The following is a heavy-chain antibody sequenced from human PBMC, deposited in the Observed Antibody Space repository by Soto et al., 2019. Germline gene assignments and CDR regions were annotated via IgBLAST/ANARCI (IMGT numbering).Heavy chain of an antibody. CDR1: GFTFSSYA. CDR3: AKAQWELLLGYYFDY. Sequence: PGGSLRLCCAASGFTFSSYAMSWVRQAPGKGLEWVSAISGSGGSTYYADSVKGRFTISRDNSKNTLYLQMNSLRAEDTAVYYCAKAQWELLLGYYFDYWAQRTLVTVSS. J-gene: IGHJ4*02. CDR2: ISGSGGST. V-gene: IGHV3-23*01. D-gene: IGHD1-26*01.